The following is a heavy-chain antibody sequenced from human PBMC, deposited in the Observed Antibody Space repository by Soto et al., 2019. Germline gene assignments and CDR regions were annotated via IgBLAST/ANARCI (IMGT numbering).Heavy chain of an antibody. D-gene: IGHD6-6*01. V-gene: IGHV1-69*13. CDR3: ARPSSSSGYYYYGMDV. CDR1: GGTFSSYA. Sequence: ASVKVSCKASGGTFSSYAISWVRQAPGQGLEWMGGIIPIFGTANYAQKFQGRVTITADESTSTAYMELSSLRSEDTAVYYCARPSSSSGYYYYGMDVWDQGTTVTVSS. CDR2: IIPIFGTA. J-gene: IGHJ6*02.